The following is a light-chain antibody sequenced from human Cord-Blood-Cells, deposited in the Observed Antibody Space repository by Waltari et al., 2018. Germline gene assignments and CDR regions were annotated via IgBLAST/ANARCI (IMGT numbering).Light chain of an antibody. Sequence: EIVMTQSPATLSVSPGARATLSCRASQSVSSNLAWYQQKPGQAPRLLIYGASPGATGIPARFSGSGSGTEFTLTISSLQSEDFAVYYCQQYNNWPRTFGQGTKVEIK. CDR1: QSVSSN. CDR2: GAS. CDR3: QQYNNWPRT. V-gene: IGKV3-15*01. J-gene: IGKJ1*01.